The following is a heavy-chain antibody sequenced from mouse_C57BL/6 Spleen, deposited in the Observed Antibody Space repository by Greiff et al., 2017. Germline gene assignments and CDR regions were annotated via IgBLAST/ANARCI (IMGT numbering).Heavy chain of an antibody. V-gene: IGHV5-16*01. Sequence: EVMLVESEGGLVQPGSSMKLSCTASGFTFSDYYMAWVRQVPEKGLEWVANINYDGSSTYYLDSLKSRFIISRDNAKNILYLQMSSLKSEDTATYYCARGSYYSFFDYWGQGTTLTVSS. CDR2: INYDGSST. D-gene: IGHD2-12*01. CDR3: ARGSYYSFFDY. CDR1: GFTFSDYY. J-gene: IGHJ2*01.